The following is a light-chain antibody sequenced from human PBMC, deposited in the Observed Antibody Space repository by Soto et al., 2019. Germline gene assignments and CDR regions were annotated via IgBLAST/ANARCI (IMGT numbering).Light chain of an antibody. J-gene: IGLJ1*01. CDR2: EVS. Sequence: QSALTQPPSASGSPGQSVTISCTGTSSDVGNYNYVSWFQQHPGKAPKLMIYEVSRRPSGVPDRFSGSKSGNTASLTVSGRQAEDEADYYCSSYAGSNNYVFGTGTKLTVL. CDR1: SSDVGNYNY. CDR3: SSYAGSNNYV. V-gene: IGLV2-8*01.